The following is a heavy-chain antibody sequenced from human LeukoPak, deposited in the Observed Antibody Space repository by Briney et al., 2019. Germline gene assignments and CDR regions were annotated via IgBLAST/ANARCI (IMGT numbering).Heavy chain of an antibody. Sequence: GGSLRLSCAASGFTFSNYGMHWVRQAPGKGLEWVAVIWDDGSNEYYADSVKGRFTIFRDNRRNTLYLQMNSLRAEDTAVYSCARDHSGTQDYWGQGTLVTVSS. CDR2: IWDDGSNE. CDR1: GFTFSNYG. D-gene: IGHD1-1*01. V-gene: IGHV3-33*08. CDR3: ARDHSGTQDY. J-gene: IGHJ4*02.